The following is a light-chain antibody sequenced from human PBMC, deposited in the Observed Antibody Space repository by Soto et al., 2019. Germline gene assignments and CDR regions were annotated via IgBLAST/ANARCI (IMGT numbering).Light chain of an antibody. CDR3: QSYDSSLSGSV. Sequence: QSVLTQTPSVSGAPGQRVTISCTGSSSNIGAGYDVHWYQQLPGTTPKLLIYDNTNRPSGVPDRFSGSKSGTSASLAITGLQAEDEADYYCQSYDSSLSGSVFGGGTKLT. CDR2: DNT. CDR1: SSNIGAGYD. J-gene: IGLJ3*02. V-gene: IGLV1-40*01.